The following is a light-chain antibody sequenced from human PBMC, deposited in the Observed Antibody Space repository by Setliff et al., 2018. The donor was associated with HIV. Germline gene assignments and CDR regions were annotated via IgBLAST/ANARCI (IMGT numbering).Light chain of an antibody. CDR2: SNN. CDR1: SSNIGSNT. J-gene: IGLJ1*01. Sequence: QSVLTQPPSASGTPGQRVAISCPGSSSNIGSNTVNWYQQLPRTAPKLLIYSNNQRPSGAPDRFSGSKSGTSASLAISGLQSEDEADYYCAAWDDSLNGPYYVFGTGTKVTVL. V-gene: IGLV1-44*01. CDR3: AAWDDSLNGPYYV.